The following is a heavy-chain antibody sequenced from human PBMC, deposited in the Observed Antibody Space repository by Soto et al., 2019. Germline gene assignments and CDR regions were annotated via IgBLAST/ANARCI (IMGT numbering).Heavy chain of an antibody. CDR2: INPMGGST. CDR1: GYSFINYY. CDR3: ARDLAAGDL. D-gene: IGHD6-13*01. J-gene: IGHJ5*02. V-gene: IGHV1-46*01. Sequence: ASVKVSCKASGYSFINYYIHWVRQAPGQGLEWMAIINPMGGSTNYAQEFQGRVTLTSDTSTSTVYMELSSLRFEDTALFYCARDLAAGDLWGQGTLVTVS.